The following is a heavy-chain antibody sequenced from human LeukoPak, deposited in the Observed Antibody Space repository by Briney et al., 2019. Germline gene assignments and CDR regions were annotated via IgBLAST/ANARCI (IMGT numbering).Heavy chain of an antibody. V-gene: IGHV3-33*01. Sequence: GRSLRLSCAASGFTFSSYGMHWVRQAPGKGLEWVAVIWYDGSNKYYADSVKGRFTISRDNSKNTLYLQMNSLRAEDTAVYYCARDSSSWSPNFDYWGQGTLVTVPS. CDR3: ARDSSSWSPNFDY. D-gene: IGHD6-13*01. CDR1: GFTFSSYG. J-gene: IGHJ4*02. CDR2: IWYDGSNK.